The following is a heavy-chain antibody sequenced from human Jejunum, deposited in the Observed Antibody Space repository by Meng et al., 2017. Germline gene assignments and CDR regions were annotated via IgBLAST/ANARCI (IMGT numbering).Heavy chain of an antibody. D-gene: IGHD6-19*01. V-gene: IGHV3-64*02. CDR2: INGNGDST. CDR1: GFIFSDYS. CDR3: VRVGSGYDY. J-gene: IGHJ4*02. Sequence: AGSPRLSCAASGFIFSDYSMHWVRQAPGKGLEYVSAINGNGDSTYYADSVKGRFTISSDNSKNTLYLQMGGLRAEDLAVYYCVRVGSGYDYWGQGTLVTVSS.